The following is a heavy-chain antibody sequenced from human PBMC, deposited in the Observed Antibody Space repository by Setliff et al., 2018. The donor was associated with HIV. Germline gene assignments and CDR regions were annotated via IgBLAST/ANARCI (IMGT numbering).Heavy chain of an antibody. Sequence: ASVKVSCKASGYTFTNYYIHWVRQAPGQGLEWMGIINPSGGSTTYARKFQGRVTMTRDTSTSTVYMELSSLRSEDTAVYYCARDAFDYTAYYYSYMDVWGKGTTVTVSS. V-gene: IGHV1-46*01. CDR1: GYTFTNYY. CDR3: ARDAFDYTAYYYSYMDV. J-gene: IGHJ6*03. D-gene: IGHD4-4*01. CDR2: INPSGGST.